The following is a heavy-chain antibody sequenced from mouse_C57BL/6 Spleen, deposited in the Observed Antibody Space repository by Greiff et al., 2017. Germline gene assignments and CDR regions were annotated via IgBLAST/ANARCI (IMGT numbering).Heavy chain of an antibody. J-gene: IGHJ2*01. CDR2: ISSGGSYT. CDR1: GFTFSSYG. Sequence: VQLKESGGDLVKPGGSLKLSCAASGFTFSSYGMSWVRQTPDKRLEWVATISSGGSYTYYPDSVKGRFTISRDNAKNTLYLQMSSLKSEDTAMYYCARQGITTVVAKSFDYWGQGTTLTVSS. CDR3: ARQGITTVVAKSFDY. V-gene: IGHV5-6*01. D-gene: IGHD1-1*01.